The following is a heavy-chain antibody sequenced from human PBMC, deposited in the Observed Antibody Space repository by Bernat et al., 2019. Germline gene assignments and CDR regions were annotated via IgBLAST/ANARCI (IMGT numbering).Heavy chain of an antibody. J-gene: IGHJ4*02. CDR3: TAQSYSYFWSCLALNLCDY. CDR2: IKSKTDGGTT. Sequence: EVQLVESGGGLVKPGGSLRLSCAASGFTFSNAWMSWVRQAPGQGLEWVGRIKSKTDGGTTDYAAPVKDRFTISRDESKNTQYLQMNSLKTEHAAVYYCTAQSYSYFWSCLALNLCDYEGQGMRDTVYS. CDR1: GFTFSNAW. D-gene: IGHD3-3*01. V-gene: IGHV3-15*01.